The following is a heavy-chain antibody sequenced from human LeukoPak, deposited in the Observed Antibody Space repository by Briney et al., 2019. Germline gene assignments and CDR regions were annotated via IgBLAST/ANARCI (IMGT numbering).Heavy chain of an antibody. CDR2: IFYSGST. CDR1: GGSITSSNYY. J-gene: IGHJ5*02. Sequence: PSETLSLTCTVSGGSITSSNYYWGWIRQPPGKGLEWIGTIFYSGSTYYNPSLKSRVAISVDTSKNQFSLKLSSVTAADTAVYYCARLGFCTSTSCPWGQGTLVTVSS. D-gene: IGHD2-2*01. CDR3: ARLGFCTSTSCP. V-gene: IGHV4-39*01.